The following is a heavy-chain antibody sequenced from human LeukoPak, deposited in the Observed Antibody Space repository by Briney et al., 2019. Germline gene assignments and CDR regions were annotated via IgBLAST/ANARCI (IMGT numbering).Heavy chain of an antibody. CDR1: GFTFSSSA. J-gene: IGHJ4*02. V-gene: IGHV3-23*01. CDR2: ISNNGGYT. CDR3: AKQLGYCSDGSCYFPY. D-gene: IGHD2-15*01. Sequence: LPGGSLRLSCAASGFTFSSSAMSWVRQAPGKGLGWVSAISNNGGYTYYADSVQGWFTISRDNSKSTLCLQMNSLRAEDTAVYYCAKQLGYCSDGSCYFPYWGQGTLVTVSS.